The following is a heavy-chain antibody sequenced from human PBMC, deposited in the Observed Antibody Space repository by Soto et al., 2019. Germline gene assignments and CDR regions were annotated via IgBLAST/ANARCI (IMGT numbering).Heavy chain of an antibody. Sequence: QVQLVESGGGVVQPGRSLRLSCAASGFTFSSYGMHWVRQAPGKGLEWVAVIWFDGSNEYYADSVKGRLTISRDNSKNTLYLQMNSLRAEDTAVYYCARDRLRGDYWGQGTLVTVSS. CDR3: ARDRLRGDY. V-gene: IGHV3-33*01. D-gene: IGHD3-10*01. J-gene: IGHJ4*02. CDR1: GFTFSSYG. CDR2: IWFDGSNE.